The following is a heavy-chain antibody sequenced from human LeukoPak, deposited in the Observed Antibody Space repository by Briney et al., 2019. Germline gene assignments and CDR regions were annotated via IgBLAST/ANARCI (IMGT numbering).Heavy chain of an antibody. J-gene: IGHJ4*02. CDR1: GLTVSSNC. CDR2: IYSGGST. Sequence: GGSLTLSCAASGLTVSSNCMSWVRQAPGKGLEWVSFIYSGGSTYYTDSVKGRFTISRDNSKNTLYLQMNSLRAEDTAVYYCARRAGDYSHPYDYWGQGILVTVSS. D-gene: IGHD3-22*01. V-gene: IGHV3-53*01. CDR3: ARRAGDYSHPYDY.